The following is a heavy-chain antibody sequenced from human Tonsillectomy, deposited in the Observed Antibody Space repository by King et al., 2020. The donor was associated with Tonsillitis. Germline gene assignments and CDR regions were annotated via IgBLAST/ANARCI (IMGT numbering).Heavy chain of an antibody. D-gene: IGHD6-13*01. J-gene: IGHJ4*02. CDR2: INHSGSA. V-gene: IGHV4-34*01. CDR3: ARGPGIAADY. CDR1: GGSFSGYY. Sequence: VQLQQWGAGLLKPSETLSLTCAVYGGSFSGYYWSWIRQPPGKGLEWIGEINHSGSANYNPSLRSRHTISVDTSKNHFSLKLISVTAADTAVYYCARGPGIAADYWGQGTLVTVSS.